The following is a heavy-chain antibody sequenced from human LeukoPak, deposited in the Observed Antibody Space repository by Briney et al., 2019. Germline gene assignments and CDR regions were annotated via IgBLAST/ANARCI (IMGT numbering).Heavy chain of an antibody. CDR1: GGSFSGYY. CDR3: ARYKTGDPSFDY. CDR2: INHSGST. J-gene: IGHJ4*02. V-gene: IGHV4-34*01. Sequence: PSETLSLTCAVYGGSFSGYYWSWIRQPPGKGLEWIGEINHSGSTNYNPSLKSRVTISVATSKNQFSLKLSSVTAADTAVYYCARYKTGDPSFDYWGQGALVTVSS. D-gene: IGHD7-27*01.